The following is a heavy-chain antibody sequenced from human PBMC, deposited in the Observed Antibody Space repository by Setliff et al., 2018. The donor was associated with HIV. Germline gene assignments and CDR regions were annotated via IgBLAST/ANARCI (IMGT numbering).Heavy chain of an antibody. Sequence: ASVKVSCKASGGTFSSYAISWVRQAPGQGLEWMGGIIPIFGTANYAQKFQGRVTITADESTSTAYMELSSLRSEDTAVYYCARDTGYYDSTVSPPYNWFDPWGQGILVTVSS. D-gene: IGHD3-22*01. V-gene: IGHV1-69*13. CDR1: GGTFSSYA. CDR2: IIPIFGTA. CDR3: ARDTGYYDSTVSPPYNWFDP. J-gene: IGHJ5*02.